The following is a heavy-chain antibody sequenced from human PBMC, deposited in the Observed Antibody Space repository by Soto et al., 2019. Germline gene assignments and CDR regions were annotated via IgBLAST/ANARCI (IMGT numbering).Heavy chain of an antibody. Sequence: GGSLELSSEASGFNFGAYGMHWVRQAPGKGLEWVAVISHYVTKTYYPDSVKGRFTVSRDNSKNMLYVQMVSLRPDDTAVYSCAKDRRDGYTTCSRCYGVDVWGQGTTVTVSS. CDR1: GFNFGAYG. V-gene: IGHV3-30*18. CDR3: AKDRRDGYTTCSRCYGVDV. D-gene: IGHD5-18*01. CDR2: ISHYVTKT. J-gene: IGHJ6*02.